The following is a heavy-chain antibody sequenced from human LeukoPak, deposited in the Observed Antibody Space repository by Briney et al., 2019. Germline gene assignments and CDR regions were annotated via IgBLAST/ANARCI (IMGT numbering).Heavy chain of an antibody. V-gene: IGHV1-69*13. D-gene: IGHD1-26*01. CDR2: IIPIFGTA. CDR1: GYTFTDYY. Sequence: ASVKVSCKASGYTFTDYYIHWVRQAPGQGLEWMGGIIPIFGTANYAQKFQGRVTITADESTSTAYMELSSLRSEDTAVYYCAMGSRGYYWGQGTLVTVSS. CDR3: AMGSRGYY. J-gene: IGHJ4*02.